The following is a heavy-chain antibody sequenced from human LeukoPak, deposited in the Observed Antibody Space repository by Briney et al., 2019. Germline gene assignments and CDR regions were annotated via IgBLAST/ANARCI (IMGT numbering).Heavy chain of an antibody. CDR1: GGSINSYY. CDR2: IYASGST. J-gene: IGHJ5*02. Sequence: PSETLSLTCTVSGGSINSYYWSWIRQPPGKGLEWIGYIYASGSTNYNPSLKSRVTISVGTSKNQFSLRLSSVTAADTAVYYCARGGGASYFPTWGQGTLVTVSS. D-gene: IGHD1-26*01. V-gene: IGHV4-4*09. CDR3: ARGGGASYFPT.